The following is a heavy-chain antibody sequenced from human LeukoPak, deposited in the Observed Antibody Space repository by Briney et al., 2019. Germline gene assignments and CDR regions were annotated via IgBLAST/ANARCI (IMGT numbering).Heavy chain of an antibody. D-gene: IGHD6-13*01. J-gene: IGHJ4*02. V-gene: IGHV3-15*05. CDR1: GLSLSKAW. CDR3: TTVTLRPAGL. Sequence: GESLRPSCAPYGLSLSKAWMSWARQAAGEGLEWAGRIKSKTDGGTTDYAAPVKGRFTNSRYESKDTLYLQLNSLSIEDTAVYYCTTVTLRPAGLWGQGTLVTVSS. CDR2: IKSKTDGGTT.